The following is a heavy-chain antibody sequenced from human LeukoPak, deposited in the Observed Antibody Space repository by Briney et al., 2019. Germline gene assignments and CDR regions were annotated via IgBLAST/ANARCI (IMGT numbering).Heavy chain of an antibody. CDR3: ARNSGASGTYSYYFDL. V-gene: IGHV4-59*01. CDR1: GGSISSYY. Sequence: SETLSLTCTVSGGSISSYYWSWIRQPPGKGLEWIGYIYYSGSTNYNPSLKSRVTISVDTSKNQFSLKLRSVTAADTAVYYCARNSGASGTYSYYFDLWGQGTVVTVSS. CDR2: IYYSGST. D-gene: IGHD3-10*01. J-gene: IGHJ4*02.